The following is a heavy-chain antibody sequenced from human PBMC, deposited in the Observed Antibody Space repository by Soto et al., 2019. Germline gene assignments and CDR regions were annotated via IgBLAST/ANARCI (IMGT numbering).Heavy chain of an antibody. J-gene: IGHJ6*02. CDR1: GFTFSNYW. V-gene: IGHV3-7*05. D-gene: IGHD3-10*01. CDR2: IKQDGSEK. CDR3: ARDPYNHGDYGYGMDV. Sequence: GGSLRLSCVVSGFTFSNYWMSWVRQAPGKGLEWVANIKQDGSEKVYVDSVKGRFTISRDNAENSLSLQMNSLRAEDAAVYYCARDPYNHGDYGYGMDVWGQGTTVTVSS.